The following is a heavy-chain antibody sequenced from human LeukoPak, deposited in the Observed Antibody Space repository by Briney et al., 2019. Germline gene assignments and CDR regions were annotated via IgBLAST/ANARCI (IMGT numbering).Heavy chain of an antibody. CDR3: ARARNDYDSNGFSLLDY. D-gene: IGHD3-22*01. V-gene: IGHV3-33*01. CDR2: LWYDGSNI. J-gene: IGHJ4*02. Sequence: PGTSLRLSCAASGISFSSHGMHWVRQAPGKGLEWVAVLWYDGSNIYYADSVKGRFTISRDNSKNTLYLQMNSLRAEDTALYYCARARNDYDSNGFSLLDYWGQGTLVTVSS. CDR1: GISFSSHG.